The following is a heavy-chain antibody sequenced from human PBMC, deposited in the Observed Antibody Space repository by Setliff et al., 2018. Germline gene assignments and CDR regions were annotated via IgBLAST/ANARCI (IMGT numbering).Heavy chain of an antibody. CDR3: ARFGGSCSSSSCYASDL. J-gene: IGHJ3*01. D-gene: IGHD2-2*01. CDR1: GYIFTTYG. V-gene: IGHV1-18*01. CDR2: ISTYTGKT. Sequence: ASVKVSCKASGYIFTTYGFNWVRQAPGQGLEWMGMISTYTGKTTYAQKFKGRVTMTTDTSTGTGSMELRSLRSDDTAVYFCARFGGSCSSSSCYASDLWGQGTRVTVSS.